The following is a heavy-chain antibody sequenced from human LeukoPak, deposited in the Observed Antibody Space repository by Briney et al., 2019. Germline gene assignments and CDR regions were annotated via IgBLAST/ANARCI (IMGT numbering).Heavy chain of an antibody. J-gene: IGHJ3*02. CDR2: ISSSSSYI. D-gene: IGHD3-10*01. CDR3: VRGPRGYAFDI. CDR1: GFTFSSYT. Sequence: KTGGSLRLSCAASGFTFSSYTMNWVRQAPGKGLEWVSSISSSSSYIYYADSVKGRFTISRDNAKNSLYLQMSSLRVDDTAVYYCVRGPRGYAFDIWGQGTMVTVSS. V-gene: IGHV3-21*01.